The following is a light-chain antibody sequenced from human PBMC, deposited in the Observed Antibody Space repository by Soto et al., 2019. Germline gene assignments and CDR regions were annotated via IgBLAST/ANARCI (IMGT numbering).Light chain of an antibody. CDR3: QLYGSPPLYT. Sequence: EVVLTQSPGTLSLSPGERAALSCRASQSVRSTYLAWYQQKPGQAPRLLIYGASSRATGIPHRLCGSGSGTDFTLTISRLEPEDFAVYYCQLYGSPPLYTFGQATTLEI. V-gene: IGKV3-20*01. J-gene: IGKJ2*01. CDR2: GAS. CDR1: QSVRSTY.